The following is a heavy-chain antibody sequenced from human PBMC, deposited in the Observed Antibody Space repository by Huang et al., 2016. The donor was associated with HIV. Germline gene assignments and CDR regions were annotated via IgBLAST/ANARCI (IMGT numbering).Heavy chain of an antibody. Sequence: EVHLLELGGGSVQPGGSLRLSCAASGFTFDIFAMNWVRQAPGKGPEWVSGIGGSGVSTHYADSVKGRFTISRDTSKNTVFLQMNSLRAEDTAVYYCAKEARAITSALNWFDSWGPGILVTVSS. CDR2: IGGSGVST. CDR1: GFTFDIFA. CDR3: AKEARAITSALNWFDS. J-gene: IGHJ5*01. V-gene: IGHV3-23*01. D-gene: IGHD6-6*01.